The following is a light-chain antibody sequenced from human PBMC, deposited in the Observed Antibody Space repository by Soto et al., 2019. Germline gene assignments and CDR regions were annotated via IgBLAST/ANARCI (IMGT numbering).Light chain of an antibody. V-gene: IGKV3-11*01. CDR1: QSVHTF. Sequence: EIVLTQSPGTLSLSPGGRATLSCRASQSVHTFLAWYQQKPGQSPRLLISDTSNRATGVPARFSGSGSGTDFTLIISNLEPEDFAMYYCQQRFKWPLNFGAGT. J-gene: IGKJ4*01. CDR2: DTS. CDR3: QQRFKWPLN.